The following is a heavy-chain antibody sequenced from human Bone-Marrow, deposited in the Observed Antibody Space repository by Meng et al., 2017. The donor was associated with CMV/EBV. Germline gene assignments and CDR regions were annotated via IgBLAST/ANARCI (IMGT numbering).Heavy chain of an antibody. V-gene: IGHV1-69*10. J-gene: IGHJ6*02. Sequence: SVKVSCKASGGTFSSYAISWVRQAPGQGLEWMGGIIPILGIANYAQKFQGRVTITADKSTSTAYMELSSLRSEDTAVYYCARDRGSSYYSVYGMDGWGQGTTVTVSS. CDR1: GGTFSSYA. CDR2: IIPILGIA. D-gene: IGHD2-15*01. CDR3: ARDRGSSYYSVYGMDG.